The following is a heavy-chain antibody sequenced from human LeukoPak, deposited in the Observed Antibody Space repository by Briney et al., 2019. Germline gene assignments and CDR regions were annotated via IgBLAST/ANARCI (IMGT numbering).Heavy chain of an antibody. Sequence: PGGSLRLSXAASGFTFSDYYMSWIRQAPGKGLEWTSYLSNSGNTIYYADSVKGRFTISRDNAKNSLYLQMNSLRAEDTAVYYCARVAVTGIGVDYWGQGILVTVSS. J-gene: IGHJ4*02. CDR1: GFTFSDYY. CDR3: ARVAVTGIGVDY. D-gene: IGHD6-19*01. CDR2: LSNSGNTI. V-gene: IGHV3-11*04.